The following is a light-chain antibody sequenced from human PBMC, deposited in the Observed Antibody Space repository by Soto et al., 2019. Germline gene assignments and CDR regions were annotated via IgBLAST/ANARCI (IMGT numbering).Light chain of an antibody. Sequence: DIQMTHSPSTLSASVGDRVTIIFRASQSISSWLAWYQQKGGKAPKLLISKASNLDSGVPSRFSGSGSGTEFNLTISSLQPEDFATYYCQQSYTTPLWTCGQGTKGDIK. J-gene: IGKJ1*01. CDR2: KAS. CDR1: QSISSW. CDR3: QQSYTTPLWT. V-gene: IGKV1-5*03.